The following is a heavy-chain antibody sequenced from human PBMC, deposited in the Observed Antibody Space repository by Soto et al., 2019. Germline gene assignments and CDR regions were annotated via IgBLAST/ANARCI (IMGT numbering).Heavy chain of an antibody. J-gene: IGHJ3*02. D-gene: IGHD2-21*01. V-gene: IGHV4-39*01. CDR3: ARHVPLRSYCGGECYPSGAFDI. CDR1: GCSISSSSYY. CDR2: IYYSGST. Sequence: PSETLSLTSNASGCSISSSSYYRGWTRQPPGKGMEWIGSIYYSGSTYYNPSLKSRVTISVDTSKNQFSLKLSSVTAADTAVYYCARHVPLRSYCGGECYPSGAFDIWGQGTMVT.